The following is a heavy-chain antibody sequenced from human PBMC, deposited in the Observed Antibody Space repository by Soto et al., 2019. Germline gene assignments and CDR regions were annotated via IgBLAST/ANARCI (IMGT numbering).Heavy chain of an antibody. Sequence: SETLSLNCTVSGGSIRSSSYYWGWVRQPPGAGLEWIGSMYYSVSTYYNPSLKSRVSISVDTSKNQFSLRLSSVTAADTALYYCARHGLVDSGDYSVKYWGQGTLVTVSS. V-gene: IGHV4-39*01. J-gene: IGHJ4*02. CDR2: MYYSVST. CDR1: GGSIRSSSYY. CDR3: ARHGLVDSGDYSVKY. D-gene: IGHD4-17*01.